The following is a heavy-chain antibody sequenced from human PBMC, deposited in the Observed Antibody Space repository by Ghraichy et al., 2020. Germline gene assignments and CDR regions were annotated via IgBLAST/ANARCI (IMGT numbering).Heavy chain of an antibody. CDR2: ITSSGSYI. Sequence: GGSLRLSCAASGFTFSKHSMNWVRQAPGKGLEWVSCITSSGSYIYHADSLKGRFTISRDNAKNSLYLQMNSLRAEDTAVYYCARDRVDYSNYLGYNGMDVWGQGTTVTVSS. V-gene: IGHV3-21*01. CDR3: ARDRVDYSNYLGYNGMDV. CDR1: GFTFSKHS. D-gene: IGHD4-11*01. J-gene: IGHJ6*02.